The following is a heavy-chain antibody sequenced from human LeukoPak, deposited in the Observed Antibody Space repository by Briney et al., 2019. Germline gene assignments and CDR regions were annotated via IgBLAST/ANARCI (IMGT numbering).Heavy chain of an antibody. CDR1: GFTFSSYA. V-gene: IGHV3-23*01. D-gene: IGHD2-21*01. CDR2: ISGSGGGT. J-gene: IGHJ4*02. Sequence: PGGSLRLSCAASGFTFSSYAMSWVRQAPGKGLEWVSGISGSGGGTNYAESVRGRFTISRDNSKNTVYLQMNSLRAEDTAVYYCAKASRASCGGAFCYHFDSWGPGTLVTVSS. CDR3: AKASRASCGGAFCYHFDS.